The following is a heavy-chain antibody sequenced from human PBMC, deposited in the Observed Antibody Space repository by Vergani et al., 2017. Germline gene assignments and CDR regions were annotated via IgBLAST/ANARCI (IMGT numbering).Heavy chain of an antibody. CDR1: GFTFSGSA. CDR2: IRSKANSYAT. Sequence: EVQLVESGGGLVQPGGSLKLSCAASGFTFSGSAMHWVRQASGKGLEWVGRIRSKANSYATAYAASVKGRFTISRDESKNTAYLQMNSLKTEDTAVYYCAKGHIIVGATXAHYWGQGTLVTVSS. D-gene: IGHD1-26*01. CDR3: AKGHIIVGATXAHY. V-gene: IGHV3-73*02. J-gene: IGHJ4*02.